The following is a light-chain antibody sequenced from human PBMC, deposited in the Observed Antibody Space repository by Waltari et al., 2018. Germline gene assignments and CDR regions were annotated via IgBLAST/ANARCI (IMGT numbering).Light chain of an antibody. J-gene: IGKJ1*01. CDR2: WAS. CDR3: QQYYSLPWA. V-gene: IGKV4-1*01. CDR1: QSVLFNFNNKNY. Sequence: DIVMTQSPDSLAVSLGERATIHCTSSQSVLFNFNNKNYLGWYQHKPGRPPKPLIYWASTRESGVPDRFSGSGSGTDFNLTISSLQAEDVAVYYCQQYYSLPWAFGQGTKVEIK.